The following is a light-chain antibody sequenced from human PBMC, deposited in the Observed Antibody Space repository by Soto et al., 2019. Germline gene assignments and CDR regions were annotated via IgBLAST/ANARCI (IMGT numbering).Light chain of an antibody. Sequence: QSALTQPASVSGSPGQSITISYTGTSSDVGGHNYVSWYQQHPGTAPKLMIYEVTNRPSGVSNRFSGSKSGNTASLTISGLQAEDEADYYCSSYTSSTTLDVVFGGGTKLTVL. V-gene: IGLV2-14*01. CDR2: EVT. J-gene: IGLJ2*01. CDR3: SSYTSSTTLDVV. CDR1: SSDVGGHNY.